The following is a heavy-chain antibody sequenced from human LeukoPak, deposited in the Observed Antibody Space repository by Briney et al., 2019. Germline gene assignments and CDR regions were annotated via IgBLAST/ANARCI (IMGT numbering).Heavy chain of an antibody. CDR2: IYPGDSDT. CDR3: AIYSDTYYFDH. V-gene: IGHV5-51*01. D-gene: IGHD1-26*01. J-gene: IGHJ4*02. CDR1: GYSFTSSW. Sequence: GESLKISCKGSGYSFTSSWIGWVRQMPGKGLGWMGIIYPGDSDTRYRPSFQGQVTISADKSISTAYLQWSSLKASDTAMYYCAIYSDTYYFDHWGQETLVTVSS.